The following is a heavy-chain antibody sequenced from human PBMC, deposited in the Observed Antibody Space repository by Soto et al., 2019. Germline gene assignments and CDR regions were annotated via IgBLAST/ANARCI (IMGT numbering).Heavy chain of an antibody. J-gene: IGHJ2*01. Sequence: QVQLQESGPGLVKPSQTLSLTCTVSGGSISSGDYYWSWIRQPPGKGLEWIGYIYYSGSTYYNPSLKSRVTLSVDTSKNQFSLKLSSGTAADTAVYYCARESGYGDYVGADLWGRGTLVTVSS. CDR3: ARESGYGDYVGADL. D-gene: IGHD4-17*01. CDR1: GGSISSGDYY. CDR2: IYYSGST. V-gene: IGHV4-30-4*01.